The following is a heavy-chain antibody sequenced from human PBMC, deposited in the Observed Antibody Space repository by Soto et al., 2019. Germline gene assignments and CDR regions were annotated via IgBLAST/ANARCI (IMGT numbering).Heavy chain of an antibody. D-gene: IGHD1-26*01. CDR2: ISASGTTT. CDR3: AEDRSTWELPYFDY. Sequence: EVQLLESGGGLVQPGGSLRLSCAASRFTFSSYAMNWVRQAPGKGLEWVSAISASGTTTYYADSVKGRFTISRDNSKNTLYLQMNSLRAEDAAIYYCAEDRSTWELPYFDYWGQGTLVTVSS. J-gene: IGHJ4*02. V-gene: IGHV3-23*01. CDR1: RFTFSSYA.